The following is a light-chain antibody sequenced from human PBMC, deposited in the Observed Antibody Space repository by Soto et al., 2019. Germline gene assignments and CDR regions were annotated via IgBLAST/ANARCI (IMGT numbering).Light chain of an antibody. CDR2: DAS. CDR3: QQCSSYPLT. V-gene: IGKV3-20*01. CDR1: QTVRNNY. Sequence: EFVLTQSPGTLSLSPGQRATLSCRASQTVRNNYLAWYQQKPGQAPRLLIYDASSRATGIPDRFSGGGSGTDFTLTVSRLAPEDFAVYYCQQCSSYPLTFGGGTKVEI. J-gene: IGKJ4*01.